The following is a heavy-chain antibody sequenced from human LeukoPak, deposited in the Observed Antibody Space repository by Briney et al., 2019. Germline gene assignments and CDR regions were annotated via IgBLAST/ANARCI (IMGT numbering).Heavy chain of an antibody. Sequence: RSLTLTCAASGFMISNYAMHWVRQAPGKGLEWVAVISYDGGSKFFQDFESRRSIIFRDNSKHTLYLLMTIPTADDTAEYYSAKGGHSSGWGNWFDRWVQRRLVADSS. J-gene: IGHJ5*02. V-gene: IGHV3-30-3*01. D-gene: IGHD6-19*01. CDR1: GFMISNYA. CDR2: ISYDGGSK. CDR3: AKGGHSSGWGNWFDR.